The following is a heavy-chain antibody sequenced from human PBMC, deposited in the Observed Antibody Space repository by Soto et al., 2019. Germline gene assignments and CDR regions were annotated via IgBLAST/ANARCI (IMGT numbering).Heavy chain of an antibody. J-gene: IGHJ5*02. CDR2: IFSNDEK. V-gene: IGHV2-26*01. Sequence: QVTLKESGPVLVKPTETLTLTCTVSGFSLSNARMGVSWIRQPPGKALEWLAHIFSNDEKSYSTSLKSRLTIRKDTSKSQVVLSMTNMDPVDTATYYCARIIAARRRDWFDPWGQGTLVTVSS. CDR1: GFSLSNARMG. CDR3: ARIIAARRRDWFDP. D-gene: IGHD6-6*01.